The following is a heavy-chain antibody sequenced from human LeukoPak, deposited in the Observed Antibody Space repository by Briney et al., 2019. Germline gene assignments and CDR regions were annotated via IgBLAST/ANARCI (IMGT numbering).Heavy chain of an antibody. D-gene: IGHD3-16*02. CDR1: GGSISSYY. CDR3: ARVRLGELSLYTNWFDP. J-gene: IGHJ5*02. V-gene: IGHV4-59*01. Sequence: SETLSLTCTVSGGSISSYYWSWIRQPPGKGMEWIGYIYYSGSTNYNPSLKSRVTISVDTSNNQFSLKLSSVTAADTAVYYCARVRLGELSLYTNWFDPWGQGTLVTVSS. CDR2: IYYSGST.